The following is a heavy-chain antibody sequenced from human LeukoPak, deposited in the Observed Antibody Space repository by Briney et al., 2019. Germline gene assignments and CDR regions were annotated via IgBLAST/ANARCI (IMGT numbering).Heavy chain of an antibody. J-gene: IGHJ4*02. CDR3: ARQQWLDGAYYFDY. Sequence: GGSLRLSCAASGFSFSSYWMHWVRQVPGKGLVWVSRINSDGSNTNYADSVKGRFTISRDNAKNSLYLQMDSLRAEDTAVYYCARQQWLDGAYYFDYWGEGTLVTVSS. D-gene: IGHD6-19*01. CDR2: INSDGSNT. CDR1: GFSFSSYW. V-gene: IGHV3-74*01.